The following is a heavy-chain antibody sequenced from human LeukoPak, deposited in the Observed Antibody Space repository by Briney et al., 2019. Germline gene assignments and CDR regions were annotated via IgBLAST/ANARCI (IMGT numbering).Heavy chain of an antibody. CDR1: GYSFTHHN. J-gene: IGHJ4*02. CDR3: ARVLSAVTSTFDY. D-gene: IGHD4-17*01. V-gene: IGHV1-2*02. CDR2: IKPNNGDT. Sequence: ASVKVSCKASGYSFTHHNVHWVRQAPGQALEWMGWIKPNNGDTKFSQKFQDRVTLTSDTPIDTAYMEMSGLTSDDTAIYYCARVLSAVTSTFDYWGQGTLVTVSS.